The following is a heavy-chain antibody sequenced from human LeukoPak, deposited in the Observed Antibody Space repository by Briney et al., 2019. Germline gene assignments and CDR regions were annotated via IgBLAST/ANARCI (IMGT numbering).Heavy chain of an antibody. D-gene: IGHD3-9*01. CDR2: IIPIFGTA. V-gene: IGHV1-69*13. J-gene: IGHJ3*02. CDR1: GGTFSSYA. Sequence: GASVKVSCKASGGTFSSYAISWVRQAPGQGLEWMGGIIPIFGTANYAQKFQGRVTITADESTSTAYMELSSLRSDDTAVYYCARDGDVLRYFDWLFPNDAFDIWGQGTMVTVSS. CDR3: ARDGDVLRYFDWLFPNDAFDI.